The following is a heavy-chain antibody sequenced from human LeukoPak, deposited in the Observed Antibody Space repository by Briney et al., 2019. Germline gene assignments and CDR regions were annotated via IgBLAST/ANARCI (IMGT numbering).Heavy chain of an antibody. V-gene: IGHV3-48*03. Sequence: PGGSLRLSCAASGFTFSSYEMNWVRQAQGKGLEWVSYISSSGSTIYYADSVKVRFTISRDNAKNSLYLQMNSLRAEDTAVYYCARDKASAHYDSSGYAGYWGQGTLVTVSS. J-gene: IGHJ4*02. CDR2: ISSSGSTI. CDR3: ARDKASAHYDSSGYAGY. CDR1: GFTFSSYE. D-gene: IGHD3-22*01.